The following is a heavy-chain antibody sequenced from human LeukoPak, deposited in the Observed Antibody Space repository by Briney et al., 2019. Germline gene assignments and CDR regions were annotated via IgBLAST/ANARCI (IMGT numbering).Heavy chain of an antibody. J-gene: IGHJ4*02. CDR3: AKGPSCSSTSCYKGPPDY. D-gene: IGHD2-2*02. CDR2: ISGSGGST. Sequence: GGSLRLSCAASGFTFSSYAMSCVRQAPGKGLEWVSAISGSGGSTYYADSVKGRFTISRDNSKNTLYLQMNSLRAKDTAVYYCAKGPSCSSTSCYKGPPDYWGQGTLVTVSS. V-gene: IGHV3-23*01. CDR1: GFTFSSYA.